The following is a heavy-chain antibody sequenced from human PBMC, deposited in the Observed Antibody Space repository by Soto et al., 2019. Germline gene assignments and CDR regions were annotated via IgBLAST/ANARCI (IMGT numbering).Heavy chain of an antibody. J-gene: IGHJ6*03. Sequence: QVQLVQSGAEVKQPGASVKVSCKASGYTFTNYGFTWVRQAPGQGLEWMGWISTYNGNTKYAQKVQGRLTMTTDTSTSTANMELTSLRSDDTAVYYWARTTVTASYYYMDVWGKGTTVTVSS. CDR2: ISTYNGNT. D-gene: IGHD4-17*01. CDR1: GYTFTNYG. CDR3: ARTTVTASYYYMDV. V-gene: IGHV1-18*01.